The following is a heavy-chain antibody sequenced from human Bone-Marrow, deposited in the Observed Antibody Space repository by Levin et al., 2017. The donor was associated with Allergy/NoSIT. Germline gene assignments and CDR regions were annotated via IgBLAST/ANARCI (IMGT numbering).Heavy chain of an antibody. J-gene: IGHJ2*01. D-gene: IGHD2-21*01. CDR1: GGSISSSNW. CDR3: ARVLGYCGFGRVIGLPNWYFDL. V-gene: IGHV4-4*02. CDR2: IYHSGST. Sequence: ASETLSLTCAVSGGSISSSNWWSWVRQPPGKGLEWIGEIYHSGSTNYNPSLKSRVTISVDKSKNQFSLKLSSVTAADTAVYYCARVLGYCGFGRVIGLPNWYFDLWGRGTLVTVSS.